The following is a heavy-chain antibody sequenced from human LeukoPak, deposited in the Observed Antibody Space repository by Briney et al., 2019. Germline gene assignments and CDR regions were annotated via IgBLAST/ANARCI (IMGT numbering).Heavy chain of an antibody. CDR2: IGWSSGMI. V-gene: IGHV3-9*01. CDR3: IKDIRPGGMDV. D-gene: IGHD1-14*01. J-gene: IGHJ6*02. CDR1: GFTVLDHA. Sequence: GGSLRLSCVGSGFTVLDHAMHWVRQAPGKGLEWVSGIGWSSGMIDYADSVKGRFTSSRDNAKNSLYLQMNSLRAEDTAIYYCIKDIRPGGMDVWGQGITVTVSS.